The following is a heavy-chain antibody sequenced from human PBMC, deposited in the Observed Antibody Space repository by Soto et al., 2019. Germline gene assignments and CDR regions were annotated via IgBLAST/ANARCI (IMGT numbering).Heavy chain of an antibody. CDR2: IYYSGST. CDR3: AIDRGGYSNFDY. V-gene: IGHV4-31*03. J-gene: IGHJ4*02. Sequence: SETLSLTCTVSGGSISSGGYYWSWIRQHPGKGLEWIGYIYYSGSTYYNPSLKSRVTISVDTSKNQFSLKLSSVTAADTAIYYCAIDRGGYSNFDYWGQGTLVTVSS. CDR1: GGSISSGGYY. D-gene: IGHD3-10*01.